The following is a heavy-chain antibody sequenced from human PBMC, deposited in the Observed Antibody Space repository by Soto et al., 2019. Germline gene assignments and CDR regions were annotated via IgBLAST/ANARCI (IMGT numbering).Heavy chain of an antibody. D-gene: IGHD6-13*01. CDR2: ISAYNGNT. V-gene: IGHV1-18*01. J-gene: IGHJ5*02. Sequence: QVQLVQSGAEVKKPGASVKVSCKASGYTFTSYGISWVRQAPGQGLEWMGWISAYNGNTNYAQKLQGRVPMTTDTSTSTAYMELRSLRSDDTAVYYCARDLRDVDSSSWSHGGVSDWFDPWGQGTLVTVSS. CDR3: ARDLRDVDSSSWSHGGVSDWFDP. CDR1: GYTFTSYG.